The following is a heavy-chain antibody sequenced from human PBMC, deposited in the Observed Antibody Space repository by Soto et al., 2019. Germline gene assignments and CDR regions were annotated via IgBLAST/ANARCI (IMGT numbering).Heavy chain of an antibody. CDR1: GGSVSSHLDY. V-gene: IGHV4-61*01. CDR2: VYYNCST. J-gene: IGHJ5*02. Sequence: QVQLQESGPGLVKPSDTLSLTCSVSGGSVSSHLDYWGWIRQPPGNGLEWIANVYYNCSTNYNPSHKSRVTISLDTSKNQFSLKLSSVTAADTAVYYCARVDYGDYPWFDPWGQGTPVTVSS. D-gene: IGHD4-17*01. CDR3: ARVDYGDYPWFDP.